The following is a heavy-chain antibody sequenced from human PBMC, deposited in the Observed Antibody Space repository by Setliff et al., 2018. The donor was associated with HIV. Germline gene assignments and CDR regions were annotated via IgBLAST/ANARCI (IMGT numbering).Heavy chain of an antibody. CDR1: GFTFSNYA. CDR2: ISYDGSNK. V-gene: IGHV3-30-3*01. Sequence: GGSLRLSCAASGFTFSNYAMHWVRQAPGKGLEWVAVISYDGSNKHYADSVKGRFTISRDNSKNTLYLQMNSLRVEDTAVYYCARETMYDSRGYLSHYFDYWGQGTPVTVSS. D-gene: IGHD3-22*01. CDR3: ARETMYDSRGYLSHYFDY. J-gene: IGHJ4*02.